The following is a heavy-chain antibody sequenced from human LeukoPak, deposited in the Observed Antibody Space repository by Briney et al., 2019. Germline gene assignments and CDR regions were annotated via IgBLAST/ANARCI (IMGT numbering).Heavy chain of an antibody. CDR2: IRSKAYGGTT. D-gene: IGHD5-24*01. Sequence: GGSLRLSCTASGFTFGDYAMSWFRQAPGKGLEWVGFIRSKAYGGTTEYAASVKGRFTISRDDSKSIAYLQMNSLKTEDTAVYYCTRVRDGYNYEVYFDYWGQGTLVTVSS. J-gene: IGHJ4*02. CDR1: GFTFGDYA. V-gene: IGHV3-49*03. CDR3: TRVRDGYNYEVYFDY.